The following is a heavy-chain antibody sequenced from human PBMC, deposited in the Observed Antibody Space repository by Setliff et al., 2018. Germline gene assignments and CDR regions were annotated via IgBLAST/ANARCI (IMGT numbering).Heavy chain of an antibody. D-gene: IGHD3-10*01. CDR1: GGSISSSNYY. CDR2: IYHRGST. CDR3: ARAYYYASGNSHNYYMDV. J-gene: IGHJ6*03. Sequence: PSETLSLTCTVSGGSISSSNYYWGWIRQPPGKGLEWIGSIYHRGSTYYNPSLKSRVTISVDTSNNHFSLKLSSVTVADTAIYYCARAYYYASGNSHNYYMDVWGKGTAVTVSS. V-gene: IGHV4-39*02.